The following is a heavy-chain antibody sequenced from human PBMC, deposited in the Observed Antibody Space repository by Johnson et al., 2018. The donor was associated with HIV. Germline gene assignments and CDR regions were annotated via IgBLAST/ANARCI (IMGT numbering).Heavy chain of an antibody. J-gene: IGHJ3*02. CDR3: ARDSSNSFRFEMYAFDM. CDR1: GFTFSSYA. D-gene: IGHD6-6*01. CDR2: ISYDGSDK. V-gene: IGHV3-30*04. Sequence: QVQLVESGGGVVQPGRSLRLSCAASGFTFSSYAMHWVRQAPAKGLEWVAVISYDGSDKYYADSVKGRFTISRDNSKNTLYLQMNSLRPEDTAVYYCARDSSNSFRFEMYAFDMWGQGTMVTVS.